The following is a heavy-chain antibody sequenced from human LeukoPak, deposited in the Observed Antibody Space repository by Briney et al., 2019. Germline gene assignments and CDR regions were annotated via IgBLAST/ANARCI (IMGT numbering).Heavy chain of an antibody. J-gene: IGHJ3*02. Sequence: GGSLRLSCAASGFTFDDYAMHWVRQAPGKGLEWVSGISWNSGSIGYADSVKGRFTISRDNSKNTLYLQMNSLRAEDTAVYYCARGVIGDAFDIWGQGTMVTVSS. CDR1: GFTFDDYA. D-gene: IGHD3-10*01. CDR2: ISWNSGSI. V-gene: IGHV3-9*01. CDR3: ARGVIGDAFDI.